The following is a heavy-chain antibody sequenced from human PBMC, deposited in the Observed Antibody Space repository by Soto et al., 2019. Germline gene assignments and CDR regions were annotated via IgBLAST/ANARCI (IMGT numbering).Heavy chain of an antibody. Sequence: QVQLVQSGAEVKKPGASVKVSCKASGYTFTSYGISWVRQAPGQGLEWMGWISAYNGNTNYAQKRQGRVTMTTDTSTSTAYMELRSLRSDDTAVYYCARDLRDIVVVPAGWEDAFDIWGQGTMVTVSS. CDR1: GYTFTSYG. CDR3: ARDLRDIVVVPAGWEDAFDI. D-gene: IGHD2-2*01. V-gene: IGHV1-18*01. CDR2: ISAYNGNT. J-gene: IGHJ3*02.